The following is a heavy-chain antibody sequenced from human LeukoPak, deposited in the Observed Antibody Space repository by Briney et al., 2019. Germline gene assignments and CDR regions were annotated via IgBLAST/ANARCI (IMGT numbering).Heavy chain of an antibody. D-gene: IGHD3-10*01. CDR1: GFTLSACE. CDR3: ARVATMVRVPLDALDI. Sequence: GGSLRLSCAISGFTLSACELTWVRQAPGKGLEWVSYISRSGSTRYYADSVKGRFTISRDNAKNSLYLQMNSLRAEDTAVYYCARVATMVRVPLDALDIWGQGTMVSVSS. J-gene: IGHJ3*02. CDR2: ISRSGSTR. V-gene: IGHV3-48*03.